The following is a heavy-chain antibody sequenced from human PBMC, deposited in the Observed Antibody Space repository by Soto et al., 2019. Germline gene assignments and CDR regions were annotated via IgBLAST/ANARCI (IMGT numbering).Heavy chain of an antibody. CDR2: ISGSGGST. CDR3: AKHNYDFWSGHPPRFDP. D-gene: IGHD3-3*01. V-gene: IGHV3-23*01. CDR1: GFTFSSYA. Sequence: GGSLRLSCAASGFTFSSYAMSWVRQAPGKGLEWVSAISGSGGSTYYADSVKGRFTISRDNSKNTLYLQMNSLRAEDTAVYYCAKHNYDFWSGHPPRFDPWGQGTLVTVSS. J-gene: IGHJ5*02.